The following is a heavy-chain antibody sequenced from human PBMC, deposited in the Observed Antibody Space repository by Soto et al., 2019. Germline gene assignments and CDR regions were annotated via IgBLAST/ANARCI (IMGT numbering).Heavy chain of an antibody. J-gene: IGHJ4*02. CDR2: INPNSGGT. CDR3: ARVTRLRATPFDY. V-gene: IGHV1-2*02. D-gene: IGHD5-12*01. CDR1: GYTFTGYY. Sequence: ASVKVSCKASGYTFTGYYMHWVRQSPGQGLEWMGWINPNSGGTNYAQKFQGRVTMTRDTSISTAYMELSRLRSDDTAVYYCARVTRLRATPFDYWGQGTLVTVSS.